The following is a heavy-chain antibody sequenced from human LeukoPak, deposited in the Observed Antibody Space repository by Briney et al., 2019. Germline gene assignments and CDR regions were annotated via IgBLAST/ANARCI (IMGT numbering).Heavy chain of an antibody. CDR2: IIPSLGAP. CDR1: GDTFSNYA. Sequence: SVKVSCKASGDTFSNYAISWVRQAPGQGLEWVGRIIPSLGAPNYAQKFQGRVTITADRSTTTAYMELSSLRFEDTAVYYCARAGSSRFSVPYYFNYWGQGTPVTVSS. D-gene: IGHD6-13*01. V-gene: IGHV1-69*04. CDR3: ARAGSSRFSVPYYFNY. J-gene: IGHJ4*02.